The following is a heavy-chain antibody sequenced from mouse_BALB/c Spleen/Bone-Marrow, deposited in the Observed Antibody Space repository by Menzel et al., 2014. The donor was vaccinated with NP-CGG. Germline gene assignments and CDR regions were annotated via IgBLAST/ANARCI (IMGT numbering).Heavy chain of an antibody. CDR1: GISITTGNYR. V-gene: IGHV3-5*02. CDR3: ARDGNYAMDY. Sequence: DVQLVESGPGLVKPSQTVFLTCTVTGISITTGNYRWSWIRQFPGNKLEWIGYIYYSGTITYNPSLTSRTTITRDTSKSQFFLEMNTLTAEDTAAYYCARDGNYAMDYWGQGTSVTVSS. J-gene: IGHJ4*01. D-gene: IGHD1-1*02. CDR2: IYYSGTI.